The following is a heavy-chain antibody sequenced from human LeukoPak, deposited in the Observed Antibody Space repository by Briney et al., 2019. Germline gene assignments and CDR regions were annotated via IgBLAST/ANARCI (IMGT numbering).Heavy chain of an antibody. D-gene: IGHD3-22*01. CDR2: ISAYNANT. V-gene: IGHV1-18*01. J-gene: IGHJ6*02. CDR3: ARGYDSSGSPYYYYGMDV. CDR1: GYTFTSYG. Sequence: ASVKVSCKASGYTFTSYGISWVRQAPGQGLEWMGWISAYNANTNYAQKLQGRVTMTTDTSTSTAYMELRSLRSDDTAVYYCARGYDSSGSPYYYYGMDVWGQGTTVTVSS.